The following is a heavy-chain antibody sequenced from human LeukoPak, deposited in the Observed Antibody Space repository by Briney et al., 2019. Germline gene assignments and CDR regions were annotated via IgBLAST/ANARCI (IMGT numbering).Heavy chain of an antibody. V-gene: IGHV3-66*01. D-gene: IGHD2/OR15-2a*01. CDR3: ARTYFYYYGMDV. J-gene: IGHJ6*02. CDR1: GFTVTNNY. CDR2: FYGANNT. Sequence: AGGSLRLSCVVSGFTVTNNYMSWVRQAPGKGLEWVSVFYGANNTYYADSVKGRFTISRDNSKNTLYLQMNSLRAEDTAVYYRARTYFYYYGMDVWGQGTAVTVSS.